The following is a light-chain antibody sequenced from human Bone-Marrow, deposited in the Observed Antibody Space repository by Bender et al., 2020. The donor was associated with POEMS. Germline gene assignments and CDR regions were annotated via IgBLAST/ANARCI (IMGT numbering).Light chain of an antibody. V-gene: IGLV3-21*02. CDR3: QVWDSSSDHVV. Sequence: SYDLTQPPSVSVAPGQTARITCGGMNIGRKSVHWYQQKPGQAPVLVVHDDSDRPSGIPERISGSNSGNTATLTISRVEAGDEADYYCQVWDSSSDHVVFGGGTQLTVL. CDR2: DDS. CDR1: NIGRKS. J-gene: IGLJ2*01.